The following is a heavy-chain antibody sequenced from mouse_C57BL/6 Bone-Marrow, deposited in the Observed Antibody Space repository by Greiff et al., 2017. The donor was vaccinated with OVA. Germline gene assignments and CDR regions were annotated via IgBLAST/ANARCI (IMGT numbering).Heavy chain of an antibody. J-gene: IGHJ1*03. Sequence: QVQLKESGPELVKPGASVKISCKASGYAFSSSWMNWVKQRPGKGLEWIGRIYPGDGDTNYNGKFKGKATLTADKSSSTAYMQLSSLTSEDSAVYFCARRGTTVVHWYFDVWGTGTTVTVSS. CDR2: IYPGDGDT. D-gene: IGHD1-1*01. V-gene: IGHV1-82*01. CDR1: GYAFSSSW. CDR3: ARRGTTVVHWYFDV.